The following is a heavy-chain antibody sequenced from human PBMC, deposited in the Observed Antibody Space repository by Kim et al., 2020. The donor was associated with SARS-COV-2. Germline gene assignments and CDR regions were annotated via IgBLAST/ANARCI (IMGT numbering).Heavy chain of an antibody. J-gene: IGHJ3*02. CDR3: ARQIGYYGSGSYYDLGAFDI. CDR2: IYYSGST. CDR1: GGSISSYY. D-gene: IGHD3-10*01. Sequence: SETLSLTCTVSGGSISSYYWSWIRQPPGKGLEWIGYIYYSGSTNYNPSLKSRVTISVDTSKNQFSLKLSSVTAADTAVYYCARQIGYYGSGSYYDLGAFDIWGQGTMVTVSS. V-gene: IGHV4-59*08.